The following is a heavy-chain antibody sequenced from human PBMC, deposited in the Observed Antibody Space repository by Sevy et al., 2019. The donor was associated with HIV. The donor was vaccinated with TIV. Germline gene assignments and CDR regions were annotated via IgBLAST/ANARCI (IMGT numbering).Heavy chain of an antibody. J-gene: IGHJ4*02. CDR2: INPNSGGT. D-gene: IGHD1-20*01. CDR1: GYTFTGYY. V-gene: IGHV1-2*02. Sequence: ASVKVSCKASGYTFTGYYMHWVRQAPGQGLEWMGWINPNSGGTNYAQKFQGRVTMTRDTSISTAYMELSRVRSDDTAVYYCAGVEAVWVSVDYWGQGTLVTVSS. CDR3: AGVEAVWVSVDY.